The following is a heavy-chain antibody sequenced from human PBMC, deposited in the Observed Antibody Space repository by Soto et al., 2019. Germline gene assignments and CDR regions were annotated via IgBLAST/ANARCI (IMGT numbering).Heavy chain of an antibody. CDR1: GFTFSNYA. J-gene: IGHJ3*01. V-gene: IGHV3-23*01. Sequence: GGSLRLSCEASGFTFSNYAMAWVRQTPGEGPEWVSTIGGGDDIFYAESVKGRFIISRDDSRSTMYLQMDNLRVEDTAIYFCAKDSISYNGIYDAFDVWGQGTVVTVSS. CDR3: AKDSISYNGIYDAFDV. CDR2: IGGGDDI. D-gene: IGHD3-3*02.